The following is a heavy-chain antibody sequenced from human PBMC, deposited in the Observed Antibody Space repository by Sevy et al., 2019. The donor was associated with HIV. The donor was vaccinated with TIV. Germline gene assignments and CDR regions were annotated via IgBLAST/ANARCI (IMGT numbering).Heavy chain of an antibody. Sequence: GGSLRLSCAASGFTFSSYGMHWVRQAPGKGLEWVAVISYDGSNKYYADSVKGRFTISRDNSKNTLSLQMNSLRAEDTAVYYCAKDGLGYSSGWTLYYFDYLGQGTLVTVSS. V-gene: IGHV3-30*18. CDR2: ISYDGSNK. CDR1: GFTFSSYG. J-gene: IGHJ4*02. CDR3: AKDGLGYSSGWTLYYFDY. D-gene: IGHD6-19*01.